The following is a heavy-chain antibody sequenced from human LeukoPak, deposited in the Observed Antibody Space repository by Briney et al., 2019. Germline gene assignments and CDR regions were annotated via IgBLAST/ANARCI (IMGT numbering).Heavy chain of an antibody. Sequence: ASVKVSCKASGYTFTGYYIHWVRQAPGQGLEWMGRINPNSGGTNYAQKFQGRVTMTRDTSISTAYMELSRLRSDDTAVYYCARDLGYCSGGSCSDRWYYYYYMDVWGKGTTVTVSS. CDR3: ARDLGYCSGGSCSDRWYYYYYMDV. CDR1: GYTFTGYY. V-gene: IGHV1-2*06. D-gene: IGHD2-15*01. CDR2: INPNSGGT. J-gene: IGHJ6*03.